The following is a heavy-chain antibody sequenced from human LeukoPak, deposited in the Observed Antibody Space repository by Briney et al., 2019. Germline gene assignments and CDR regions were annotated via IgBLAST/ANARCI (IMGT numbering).Heavy chain of an antibody. CDR3: ARTKTGSSSYFDY. CDR1: GYSITSSNW. J-gene: IGHJ4*02. Sequence: NPSETLSLTCTVSGYSITSSNWWGWIRQPPGKGLEWIGYIYYSGSTSYNPSLKSRVTMSVDTSQNQFSLKLSSVTAVDTAVYYCARTKTGSSSYFDYWGQGTLVTVSS. CDR2: IYYSGST. D-gene: IGHD6-13*01. V-gene: IGHV4-28*01.